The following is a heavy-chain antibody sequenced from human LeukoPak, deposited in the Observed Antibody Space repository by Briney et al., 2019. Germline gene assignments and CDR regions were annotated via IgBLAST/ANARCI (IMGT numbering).Heavy chain of an antibody. V-gene: IGHV3-7*01. CDR3: ARGRNLAV. J-gene: IGHJ6*02. CDR2: IKEDGSEK. Sequence: GGSLRLSCAASGFTFSSYWMSWVRQAPGKGLEWVANIKEDGSEKYYVDSVKGRFTISRDSAKKSLFLQMNSLRVEDTAVYYCARGRNLAVWGQGTTVTVSS. CDR1: GFTFSSYW.